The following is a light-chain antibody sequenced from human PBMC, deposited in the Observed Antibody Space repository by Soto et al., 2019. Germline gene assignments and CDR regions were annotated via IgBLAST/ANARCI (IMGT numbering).Light chain of an antibody. V-gene: IGLV2-11*01. CDR1: GSDVGGYNY. CDR2: DVS. J-gene: IGLJ1*01. Sequence: QSALTQPRSVSGSPGQSVTISCTGTGSDVGGYNYVSWYQQHPGKAPKLMIYDVSKRPSGVPDRFSGSKSGNTASLTISGLQAEDEADYYCCSYAGSYTSYVFGTGTKLTVL. CDR3: CSYAGSYTSYV.